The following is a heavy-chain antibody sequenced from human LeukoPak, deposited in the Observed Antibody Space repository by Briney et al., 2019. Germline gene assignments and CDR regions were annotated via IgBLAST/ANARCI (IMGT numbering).Heavy chain of an antibody. Sequence: PGGSLRLSCAASGFTFSSYAMSWVRQAPGKGLEWVSAISGSGGSTYYADSVKGRFTISRDNSKNTLYLQMNSLRAEDTAVYYCAKDHTPRIGRVPDAFDIWGQGTMVTVSS. J-gene: IGHJ3*02. CDR2: ISGSGGST. D-gene: IGHD1-26*01. CDR3: AKDHTPRIGRVPDAFDI. V-gene: IGHV3-23*01. CDR1: GFTFSSYA.